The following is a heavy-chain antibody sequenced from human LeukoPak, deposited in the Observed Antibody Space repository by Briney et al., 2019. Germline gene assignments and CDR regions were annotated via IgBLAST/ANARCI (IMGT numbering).Heavy chain of an antibody. Sequence: SGGSLRLSCAASGFSFSSHSMSWVRQAPGEGLEWGSAISPAGDSTTYTDSVKGRFTISRDNSKNTLYLQMYSLTPEDTALYYCARRLLIAGNTDYFDCWGQGTLVTVSS. CDR3: ARRLLIAGNTDYFDC. CDR1: GFSFSSHS. V-gene: IGHV3-23*01. CDR2: ISPAGDST. D-gene: IGHD6-13*01. J-gene: IGHJ4*02.